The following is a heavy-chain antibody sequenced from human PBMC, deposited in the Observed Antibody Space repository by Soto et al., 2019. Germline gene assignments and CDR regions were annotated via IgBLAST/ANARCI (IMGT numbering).Heavy chain of an antibody. Sequence: QVQLVESGGGVVQPGRSLRLSCAASGFTFSSYAMHWVRQAPGKGLEWVAVISNDGSNKYYADSVKGRFTISRDNSKNTLYLQMNSLRAEDTAVYYCARALRIAVAGRYDYWGQGTLVTVSS. J-gene: IGHJ4*02. D-gene: IGHD6-19*01. V-gene: IGHV3-30-3*01. CDR2: ISNDGSNK. CDR1: GFTFSSYA. CDR3: ARALRIAVAGRYDY.